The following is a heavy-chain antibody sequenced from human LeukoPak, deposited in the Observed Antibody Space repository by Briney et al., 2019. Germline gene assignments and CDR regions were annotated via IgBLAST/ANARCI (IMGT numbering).Heavy chain of an antibody. CDR1: GGSFSGYY. D-gene: IGHD1-26*01. V-gene: IGHV4-34*01. CDR2: IYYSGST. J-gene: IGHJ4*02. Sequence: PSETLSLTCAVYGGSFSGYYWSWIRQPPGKGLEWIGSIYYSGSTYYNPSLKSRVTISVDTSKNQFSLKLSSVTAADTAVYYCARLDSGSYEADYWGQGTLVTVSS. CDR3: ARLDSGSYEADY.